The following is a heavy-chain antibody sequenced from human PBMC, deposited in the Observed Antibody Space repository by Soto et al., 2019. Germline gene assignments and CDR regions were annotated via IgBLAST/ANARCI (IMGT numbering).Heavy chain of an antibody. CDR1: EDFVCNDSDA. CDR3: ARHSSSPVLYGMDV. CDR2: TYYRSKWYN. Sequence: ILFLTCSIAEDFVCNDSDAVHRTPEALSRSLEWLGRTYYRSKWYNDYAVSVKSRITINPDTSKNQFSLQLNSVTPEDTAVYYCARHSSSPVLYGMDVWGQGTTVTVSS. D-gene: IGHD6-13*01. J-gene: IGHJ6*02. V-gene: IGHV6-1*01.